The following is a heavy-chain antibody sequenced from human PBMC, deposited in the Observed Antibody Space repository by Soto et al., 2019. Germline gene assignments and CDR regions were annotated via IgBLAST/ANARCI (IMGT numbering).Heavy chain of an antibody. D-gene: IGHD3-9*01. Sequence: GGSLRLSCAASGFTFSSYAMHWVRQAPGKGLEWVAVISYDGSNKYYADSVKGRFTISRDNSKNTLYLQMNSLRAEDTAVYYCAKPALRYFDWSHLDYWGQGTLVTVSS. CDR2: ISYDGSNK. V-gene: IGHV3-30-3*02. CDR1: GFTFSSYA. CDR3: AKPALRYFDWSHLDY. J-gene: IGHJ4*02.